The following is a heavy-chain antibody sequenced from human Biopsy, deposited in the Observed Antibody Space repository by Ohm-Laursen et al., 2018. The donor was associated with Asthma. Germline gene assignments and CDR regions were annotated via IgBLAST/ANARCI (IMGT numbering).Heavy chain of an antibody. Sequence: SLRLSCAASGFAVSRDYMFWVRQAPGKGLEWVSVIYSGGTSHTADSVRGWFTISRDYSKNTLYLQMHSLRAEDTAAYYCARGDSSNWSHYYFDYWGQGTLVTVSS. J-gene: IGHJ4*02. D-gene: IGHD3-22*01. CDR1: GFAVSRDY. CDR2: IYSGGTS. CDR3: ARGDSSNWSHYYFDY. V-gene: IGHV3-53*01.